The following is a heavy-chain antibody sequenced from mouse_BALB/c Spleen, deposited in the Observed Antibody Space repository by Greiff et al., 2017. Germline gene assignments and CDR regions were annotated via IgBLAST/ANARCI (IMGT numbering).Heavy chain of an antibody. CDR1: GYTFTSYW. CDR2: IYPGNSDT. J-gene: IGHJ1*01. CDR3: TRVPITTATYWYFDV. Sequence: EVQLQQSGTVLARPGASVKMSCKASGYTFTSYWMHWVKQRPGQGLEWIGAIYPGNSDTSYNQKFKGKAKLTAVTSTSTAYMELSSLTNEDSAVYYCTRVPITTATYWYFDVWGAGTTVTVSS. V-gene: IGHV1-5*01. D-gene: IGHD1-2*01.